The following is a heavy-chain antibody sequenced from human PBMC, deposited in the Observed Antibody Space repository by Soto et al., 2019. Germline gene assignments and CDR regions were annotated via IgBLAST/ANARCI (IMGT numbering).Heavy chain of an antibody. CDR2: IYYTGST. J-gene: IGHJ5*02. CDR1: GGAISRGGHS. CDR3: VRDYASGVFDP. Sequence: SETLSLTCTVSGGAISRGGHSWTWIRQHPGKGLEWIGYIYYTGSTSYNPSLKGRVTMSVDTSKNQFSLKLRSVTAADTAVYYCVRDYASGVFDPWGQGTLVTVSS. D-gene: IGHD2-2*01. V-gene: IGHV4-31*03.